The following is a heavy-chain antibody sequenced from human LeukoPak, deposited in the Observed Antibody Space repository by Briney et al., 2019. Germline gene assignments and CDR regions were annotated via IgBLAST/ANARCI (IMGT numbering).Heavy chain of an antibody. CDR1: GGSISSYY. Sequence: PSETLSLTCTVSGGSISSYYWSWIRQPAGKGLEWIGRIYTSGSTNYNPSLKSRVTMSVDTSKNQFSLKLSSVTAADTAVYYCAREGNCSGGRCYPHDYWGQGTLVTVSS. V-gene: IGHV4-4*07. J-gene: IGHJ4*02. D-gene: IGHD2-15*01. CDR3: AREGNCSGGRCYPHDY. CDR2: IYTSGST.